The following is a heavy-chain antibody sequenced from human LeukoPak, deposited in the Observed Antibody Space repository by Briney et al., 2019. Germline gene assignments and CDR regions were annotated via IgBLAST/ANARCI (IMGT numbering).Heavy chain of an antibody. Sequence: GGSLRLSCAASEFTFSSYAMTWVRQAPGKGLEWVAHIKDDGSDKYYVDSVTGRFTISRDNTKNSLFLQMTSLTAEDTAVYYCATWDNAWEFAYWGQGTLVSVSS. D-gene: IGHD1-26*01. CDR3: ATWDNAWEFAY. V-gene: IGHV3-7*05. CDR1: EFTFSSYA. J-gene: IGHJ4*02. CDR2: IKDDGSDK.